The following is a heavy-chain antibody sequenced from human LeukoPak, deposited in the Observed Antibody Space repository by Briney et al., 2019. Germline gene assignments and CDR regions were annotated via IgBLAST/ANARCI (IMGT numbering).Heavy chain of an antibody. J-gene: IGHJ5*02. Sequence: ASVKVSCKASGYTFTGYYMHWVRQAPGQGLEWMGWINPNSGGTNYAQKFQGRVTMTRDTSISTAYMELSRLRSDDTAVYYCARDVVGSYYWLDPWGQGTLVTVSS. CDR3: ARDVVGSYYWLDP. CDR2: INPNSGGT. V-gene: IGHV1-2*02. D-gene: IGHD1-26*01. CDR1: GYTFTGYY.